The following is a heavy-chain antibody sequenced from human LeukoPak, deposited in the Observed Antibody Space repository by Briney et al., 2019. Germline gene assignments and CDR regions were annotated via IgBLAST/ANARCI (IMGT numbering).Heavy chain of an antibody. CDR2: ISSSSSAI. V-gene: IGHV3-48*02. Sequence: GGSLRLSCAASGFTFSRFGMNWVRQAPGKGLEWISYISSSSSAIYYADSVKGRFTISRDNAKNSLYLQMSSLRDEDTAVYNCAQKGGTDHWGQGTLVTVSS. J-gene: IGHJ4*02. CDR1: GFTFSRFG. CDR3: AQKGGTDH. D-gene: IGHD2-15*01.